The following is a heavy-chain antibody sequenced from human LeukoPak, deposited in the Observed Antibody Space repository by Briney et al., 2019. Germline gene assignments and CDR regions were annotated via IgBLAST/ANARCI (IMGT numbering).Heavy chain of an antibody. Sequence: GGSLRPSCSVSGFTFSTYVMHWVRQAPGKGLEYVSAISSNGDNTYYADSVKGRFTISRDNSKNTLYLQMSSLRADDTAVYFCVRGTGYWGQGTLVTVSS. CDR2: ISSNGDNT. J-gene: IGHJ4*02. CDR3: VRGTGY. V-gene: IGHV3-64D*06. CDR1: GFTFSTYV.